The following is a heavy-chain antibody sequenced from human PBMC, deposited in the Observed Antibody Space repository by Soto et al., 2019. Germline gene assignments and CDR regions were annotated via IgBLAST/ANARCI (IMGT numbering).Heavy chain of an antibody. Sequence: QVQLVESGGGVVQPGRSLRLSCVASGFTFSSYGMHWVRQAPGKGLEWVAVIWYDGSNKYYADSVKGRFTISRDISRNTLYRQMNSLRADDKAMYYCTRDAVRNSLTVDSWGQGPLVTVSS. CDR2: IWYDGSNK. J-gene: IGHJ4*02. CDR1: GFTFSSYG. D-gene: IGHD4-17*01. CDR3: TRDAVRNSLTVDS. V-gene: IGHV3-33*01.